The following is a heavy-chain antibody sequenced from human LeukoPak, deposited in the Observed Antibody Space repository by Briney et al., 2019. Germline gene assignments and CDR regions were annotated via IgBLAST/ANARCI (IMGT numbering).Heavy chain of an antibody. J-gene: IGHJ4*02. V-gene: IGHV3-30*02. CDR1: GFTFSSYG. CDR2: IRYDGSNK. Sequence: GGSLRLSCAASGFTFSSYGMHWVRQAPGKGLEWVAFIRYDGSNKYYADSVKGRFTITRDNSKNTPYLQMNSLRAEDTAVYYCAKNRGDYGDYHPGDYWGQGTLVTVSS. D-gene: IGHD4-17*01. CDR3: AKNRGDYGDYHPGDY.